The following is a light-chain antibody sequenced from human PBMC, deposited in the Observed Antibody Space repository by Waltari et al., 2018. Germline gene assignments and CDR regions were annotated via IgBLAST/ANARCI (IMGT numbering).Light chain of an antibody. CDR2: GAS. Sequence: DIQMTQSPSPLSASVGDRVTITCRASQSLSTYLNWYQQKPGKAPKLLIYGASNSQSGVPSRFSGSGSGTDFTLTISSLQPEDFATYFCQQSYGTPYRAFGQGTRLEIK. CDR1: QSLSTY. V-gene: IGKV1-39*01. CDR3: QQSYGTPYRA. J-gene: IGKJ2*01.